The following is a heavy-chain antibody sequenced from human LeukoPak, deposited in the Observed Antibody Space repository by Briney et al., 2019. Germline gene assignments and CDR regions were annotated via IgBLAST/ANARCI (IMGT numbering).Heavy chain of an antibody. Sequence: PSETLSLTCTVSSGSMHSFYWNWIRQPAGKGPEWIGRIYGTGTTNYKPSLKSRVSMSMETSKNQFSLRLTSVTAADTAVYYCARESGLDYYESSGYFPFDTWGQGTLVTVSS. V-gene: IGHV4-4*07. J-gene: IGHJ4*02. CDR1: SGSMHSFY. CDR2: IYGTGTT. CDR3: ARESGLDYYESSGYFPFDT. D-gene: IGHD3-22*01.